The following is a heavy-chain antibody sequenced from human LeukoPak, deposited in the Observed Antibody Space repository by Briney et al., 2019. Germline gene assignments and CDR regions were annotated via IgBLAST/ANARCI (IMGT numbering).Heavy chain of an antibody. CDR1: GGSFSGYY. D-gene: IGHD7-27*01. J-gene: IGHJ4*02. CDR3: AGGSGADY. Sequence: PSETLSLTCAVYGGSFSGYYWSWIRQPPGKGLEWIGEINHSGSTNYNPSLKSRVTISVDTSKNQFSLKLSSVTAADTAVYYCAGGSGADYWGQGTLVTVSS. CDR2: INHSGST. V-gene: IGHV4-34*01.